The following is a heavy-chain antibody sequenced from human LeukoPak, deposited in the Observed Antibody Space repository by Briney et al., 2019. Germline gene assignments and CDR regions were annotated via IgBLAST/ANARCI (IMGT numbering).Heavy chain of an antibody. CDR2: IIGSDATT. J-gene: IGHJ4*02. CDR3: AKGTTGSYYSAQDN. Sequence: GGSLRLSCAASGFTFSSYAMDWGRQAPGKGLEWVSGIIGSDATTYYADSVRGRFTISRDNSKNTLYLQMNSLRAEDTAVYYCAKGTTGSYYSAQDNWGQGTLVTVSS. D-gene: IGHD1-26*01. CDR1: GFTFSSYA. V-gene: IGHV3-23*01.